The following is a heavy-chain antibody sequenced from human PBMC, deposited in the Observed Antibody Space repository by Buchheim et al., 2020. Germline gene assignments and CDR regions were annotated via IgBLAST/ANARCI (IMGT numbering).Heavy chain of an antibody. CDR3: AKGVGATSSYDMDV. CDR1: RFTFSSYA. D-gene: IGHD1-26*01. Sequence: EVQLLESGGGLVQPGGSLRLSCAASRFTFSSYAMTWVRQAPGKGLEWVSTISGSGNSTYYTDSVKGRFTISRDNSKNTLYLQMNSLRAEDTAVYYCAKGVGATSSYDMDVWGQGTT. V-gene: IGHV3-23*01. CDR2: ISGSGNST. J-gene: IGHJ6*02.